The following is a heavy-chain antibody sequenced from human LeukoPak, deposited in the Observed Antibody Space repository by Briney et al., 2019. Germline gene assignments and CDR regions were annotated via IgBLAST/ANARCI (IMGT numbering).Heavy chain of an antibody. CDR3: ARGRGSSSWYP. Sequence: PSETLSLTCAVYGGSFSGYYWSWIRQPPGKGLEWIGYIYYSGSTNYNPSLKSRVTISVDTSKNQFSLKLSSVTAADTAVYYCARGRGSSSWYPWGQGTLVTVSS. CDR2: IYYSGST. V-gene: IGHV4-59*01. J-gene: IGHJ5*02. CDR1: GGSFSGYY. D-gene: IGHD6-13*01.